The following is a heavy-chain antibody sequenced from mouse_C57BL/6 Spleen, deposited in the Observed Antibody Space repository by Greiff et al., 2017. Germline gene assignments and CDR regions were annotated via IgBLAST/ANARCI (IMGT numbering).Heavy chain of an antibody. V-gene: IGHV1-55*01. D-gene: IGHD1-1*01. Sequence: VQLQQPGAELVKPGASVKMSCKASGYTFTSYWITWVKQRPGQGLEWIGDIYPGSGSTNYNEKFKSRATLTVDTSSSTAYMQLSSLTSEDSAVYYCARWDTTVVANWYFDVWGTGTTVTVSS. CDR2: IYPGSGST. CDR3: ARWDTTVVANWYFDV. J-gene: IGHJ1*03. CDR1: GYTFTSYW.